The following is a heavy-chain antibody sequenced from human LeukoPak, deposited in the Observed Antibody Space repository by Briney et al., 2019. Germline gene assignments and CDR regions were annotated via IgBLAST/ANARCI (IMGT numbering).Heavy chain of an antibody. CDR2: INPSGGST. CDR1: GYTFTSYY. V-gene: IGHV1-46*01. Sequence: ASVKVSCKASGYTFTSYYMHWVRQAPGQGLEWMGIINPSGGSTSYAQKFQGRVTMTRDTSTSTVYMQLSSLRSEDTAVYYCASAVVAATPDYWGQGTLVTVSS. CDR3: ASAVVAATPDY. D-gene: IGHD2-15*01. J-gene: IGHJ4*02.